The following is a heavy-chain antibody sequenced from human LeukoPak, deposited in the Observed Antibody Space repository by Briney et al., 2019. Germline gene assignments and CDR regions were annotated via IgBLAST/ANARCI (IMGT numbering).Heavy chain of an antibody. J-gene: IGHJ4*02. D-gene: IGHD3-10*01. CDR1: GGSISNYF. V-gene: IGHV4-59*12. CDR3: ARADYGSGRNYFDY. Sequence: SETLSLTCTVSGGSISNYFWSWIRQAPGKGLEYIGFIYHSGSTKYNPSLKSRVTISVDKSKNQFSLKLSSVTAADTAVYYCARADYGSGRNYFDYWGQGTLVTVSS. CDR2: IYHSGST.